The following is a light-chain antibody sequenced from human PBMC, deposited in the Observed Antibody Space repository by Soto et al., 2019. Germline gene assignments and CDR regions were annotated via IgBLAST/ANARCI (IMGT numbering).Light chain of an antibody. V-gene: IGKV1-5*01. J-gene: IGKJ1*01. Sequence: DIQMTHSPSTLSSSIVDVFTITCLASESIRTWLAWYQHKPGKAPKFLIYDASSLESGVPSRFSGSGSGTEFTLTISNLQPDDFATYFCQQYNNYPRTFGQGTKVDIK. CDR3: QQYNNYPRT. CDR1: ESIRTW. CDR2: DAS.